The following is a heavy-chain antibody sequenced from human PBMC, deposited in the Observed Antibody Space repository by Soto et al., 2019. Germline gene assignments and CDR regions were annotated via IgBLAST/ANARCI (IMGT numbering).Heavy chain of an antibody. CDR1: GGSISSGGYY. J-gene: IGHJ4*02. CDR3: AREEDSSGYYRVDY. Sequence: QVQLQESGPGLVKPSQTLSLTCTVSGGSISSGGYYWSWIRQHPGKGLEWIGYIYYSGSTYYNPSLKGRVTISVDTSKNQFSLKLSSVTAADTAVYYCAREEDSSGYYRVDYWGQGTLVTVSS. D-gene: IGHD3-22*01. CDR2: IYYSGST. V-gene: IGHV4-31*03.